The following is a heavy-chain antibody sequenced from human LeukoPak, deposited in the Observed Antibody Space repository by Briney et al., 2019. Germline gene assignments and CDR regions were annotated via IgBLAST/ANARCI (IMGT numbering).Heavy chain of an antibody. J-gene: IGHJ6*03. D-gene: IGHD3-10*01. CDR2: IYTSGST. V-gene: IGHV4-4*07. CDR1: GGSISSYY. Sequence: PSETLSLTCTVSGGSISSYYWSWIRQPAGKGLEWIGRIYTSGSTNYNPSLKSRVTMSVDTSKNQFSLKLSSVTAADTAVYYCARDIGEGSWGLAGVMDVWGKGTTVTVSS. CDR3: ARDIGEGSWGLAGVMDV.